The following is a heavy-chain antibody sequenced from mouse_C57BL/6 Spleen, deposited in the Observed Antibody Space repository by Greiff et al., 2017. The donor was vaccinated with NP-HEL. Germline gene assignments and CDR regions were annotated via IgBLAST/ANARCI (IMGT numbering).Heavy chain of an antibody. J-gene: IGHJ2*01. CDR1: GYTFTSYW. V-gene: IGHV1-61*01. Sequence: QVQLQQPGAELVRPGSSVKLSCKASGYTFTSYWMDWVKQRPGQGLEWIGNIYPSDSETHYNQKFKDKATLTVDKSSSTAYMQLSRLTSDDSAVYYCARRYYGRSYGYWGQGTTLTVSS. CDR3: ARRYYGRSYGY. D-gene: IGHD1-1*01. CDR2: IYPSDSET.